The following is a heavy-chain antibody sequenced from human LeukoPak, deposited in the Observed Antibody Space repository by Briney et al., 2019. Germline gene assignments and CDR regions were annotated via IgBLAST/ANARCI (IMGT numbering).Heavy chain of an antibody. Sequence: SETLSLTCTVSGVSISSSNSYWGWIRQPPGKGLEWIGSIYYSGSTYYNPSLKSRVTISVDTSKNQFSLKLSSVTAADTAVYYCARVYGSGSSDAFDIWGQGTMVTVSS. CDR2: IYYSGST. CDR3: ARVYGSGSSDAFDI. V-gene: IGHV4-39*07. J-gene: IGHJ3*02. D-gene: IGHD3-10*01. CDR1: GVSISSSNSY.